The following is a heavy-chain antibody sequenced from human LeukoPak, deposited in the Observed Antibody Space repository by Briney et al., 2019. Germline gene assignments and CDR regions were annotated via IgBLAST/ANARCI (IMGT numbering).Heavy chain of an antibody. V-gene: IGHV4-4*02. D-gene: IGHD6-19*01. CDR2: VNLQGST. J-gene: IGHJ4*02. CDR3: ARGTGSGWTDY. CDR1: GSSITQTNY. Sequence: PSGTLSLNCGVSGSSITQTNYWTWVRQPPGKGLEWIGEVNLQGSTNYNPSLMGRVAISVHTSENHVSLQLTSVTAEDTAVYYCARGTGSGWTDYWGQGTLVTVSS.